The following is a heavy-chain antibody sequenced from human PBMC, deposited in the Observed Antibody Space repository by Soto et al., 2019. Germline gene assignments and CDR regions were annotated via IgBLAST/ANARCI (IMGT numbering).Heavy chain of an antibody. CDR2: ISPYNGNT. J-gene: IGHJ4*02. CDR3: ARGEGGPRWGSIDY. Sequence: ASVKVSCKASGYTFTSYGISWVRQAPGQGLEWMGWISPYNGNTNYAQNLQGRVTMTTDTSTSTAYMELRSLRSDDTAVYYCARGEGGPRWGSIDYWGQGTLVTVSS. CDR1: GYTFTSYG. D-gene: IGHD2-21*01. V-gene: IGHV1-18*01.